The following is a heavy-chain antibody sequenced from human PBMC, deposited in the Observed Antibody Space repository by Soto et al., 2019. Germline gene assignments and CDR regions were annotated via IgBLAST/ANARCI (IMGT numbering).Heavy chain of an antibody. CDR2: IYSTGTN. J-gene: IGHJ5*02. V-gene: IGHV4-4*07. CDR3: VRAGAKSLRDWFDP. CDR1: RDPIGGIH. Sequence: RSLTRTVYRDPIGGIHRSWIRQSAGKGLHWIRRIYSTGTNHYNPSLKIRWMMSVDTSKKQFSLKLRSVTAADTAAYYCVRAGAKSLRDWFDPWGQG. D-gene: IGHD1-1*01.